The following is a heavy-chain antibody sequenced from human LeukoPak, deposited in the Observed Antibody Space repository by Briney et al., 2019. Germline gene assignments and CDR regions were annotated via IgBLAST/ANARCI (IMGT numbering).Heavy chain of an antibody. CDR1: GFTLDDYA. CDR3: AKASAYDSSGYYFDY. CDR2: ISWDSGSI. D-gene: IGHD3-22*01. J-gene: IGHJ4*02. Sequence: GGSLRLSCAASGFTLDDYAMHWVRQAPGKGLEWVSGISWDSGSIGYADSVKGRFTISRDNAKNSLYLQMNSLRAEDTALYYCAKASAYDSSGYYFDYWGQGTLVTVSS. V-gene: IGHV3-9*01.